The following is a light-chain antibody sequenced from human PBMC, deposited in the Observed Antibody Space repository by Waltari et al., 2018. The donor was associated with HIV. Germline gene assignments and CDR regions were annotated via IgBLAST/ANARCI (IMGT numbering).Light chain of an antibody. V-gene: IGLV1-47*01. J-gene: IGLJ3*02. CDR1: SSNIGSNY. CDR2: RNN. CDR3: AAWDDSLSGLV. Sequence: QSVLTQPPSASGTPGQRVTLSCSGSSSNIGSNYGYWYQQRPGTAPKLLIYRNNQRPSGVPDRFSGSKSGTSASLAISGLRSEDEADYYCAAWDDSLSGLVFGGGTKVTVL.